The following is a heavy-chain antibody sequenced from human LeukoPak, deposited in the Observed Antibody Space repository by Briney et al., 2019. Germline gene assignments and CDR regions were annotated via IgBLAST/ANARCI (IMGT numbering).Heavy chain of an antibody. J-gene: IGHJ6*02. Sequence: GGSLRLSCTASGFIFSSHWMTWVRQSPGKGLEWVSAISGSGGSTYYADSVKGRFTISRDNSKNTLYLQMNSLRAEDTAVYYCAKDTGSSSWYLDYGMDVWGQGTTVTVSS. V-gene: IGHV3-23*01. CDR2: ISGSGGST. CDR1: GFIFSSHW. CDR3: AKDTGSSSWYLDYGMDV. D-gene: IGHD6-13*01.